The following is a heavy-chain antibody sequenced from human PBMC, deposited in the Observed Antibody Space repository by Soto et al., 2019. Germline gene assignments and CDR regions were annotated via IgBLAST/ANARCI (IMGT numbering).Heavy chain of an antibody. V-gene: IGHV1-3*01. CDR2: MNPLNGDT. CDR3: ARGHSGAFDI. Sequence: ASVKVSCKASGYTLTTYSMHWVRQAPGQRLEWMGWMNPLNGDTKYSQRFQGRLTIIRDTSASTAYMELSSLRSEDTAIYYCARGHSGAFDIWGQGTMVTVSS. CDR1: GYTLTTYS. D-gene: IGHD6-19*01. J-gene: IGHJ3*02.